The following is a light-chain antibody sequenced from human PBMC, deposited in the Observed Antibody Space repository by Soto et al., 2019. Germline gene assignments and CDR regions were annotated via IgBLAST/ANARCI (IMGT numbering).Light chain of an antibody. V-gene: IGLV2-11*01. J-gene: IGLJ1*01. CDR3: CSYGGRNTDV. Sequence: QSALTQPRSASGSPGQSITISCTGTSSDVGGYNYVSWYQQHPAKAPKLIIFDVSKRPSGVPNRFSGSKSGNTASLTISVLRDEDDAYYYCCSYGGRNTDVFGTGTKLTVL. CDR2: DVS. CDR1: SSDVGGYNY.